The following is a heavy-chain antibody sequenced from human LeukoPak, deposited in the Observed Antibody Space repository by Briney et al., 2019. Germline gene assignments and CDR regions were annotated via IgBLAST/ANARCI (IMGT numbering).Heavy chain of an antibody. CDR3: ARAGIVRAIGFDY. V-gene: IGHV3-30*04. D-gene: IGHD1-26*01. CDR2: ISYDGSNK. CDR1: GFTFSSYA. Sequence: GGSLRLSCAASGFTFSSYAMHWVRQAPGKGLEWVAVISYDGSNKYYADSVKGRFTISRDNSKNTLYLQMNSLRAEDTAVYYWARAGIVRAIGFDYWGQGTLVTVSS. J-gene: IGHJ4*02.